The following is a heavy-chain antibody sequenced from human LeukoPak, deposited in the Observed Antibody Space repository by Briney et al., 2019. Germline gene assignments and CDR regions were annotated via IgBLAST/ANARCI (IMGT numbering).Heavy chain of an antibody. CDR2: IYPGDSDT. CDR1: GYSFTSYW. Sequence: GESLQISCKGSGYSFTSYWIGWVRQLPGKGLEWMGIIYPGDSDTRYSPSFLGQVTVSADKSNSTAYLQWSSLKASDTAMYYCARQHSGNYYGYNWFDSWGQGTLVTVSS. J-gene: IGHJ5*01. V-gene: IGHV5-51*01. D-gene: IGHD1-26*01. CDR3: ARQHSGNYYGYNWFDS.